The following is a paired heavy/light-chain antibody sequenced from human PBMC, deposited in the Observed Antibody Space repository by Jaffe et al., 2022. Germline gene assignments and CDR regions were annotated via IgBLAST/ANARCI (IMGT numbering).Heavy chain of an antibody. Sequence: QVQLLESGPRLVQPSETLSLTCTVSGGSISGYYWSWIRQSPGKGLEWIGFIHYTGRTNCKPSLKSRVTISVDTSGNEFSLRLTSVTAADTATYYCAKYDSGTSTYLDYWGQGALVTVAS. CDR2: IHYTGRT. V-gene: IGHV4-59*01. CDR3: AKYDSGTSTYLDY. CDR1: GGSISGYY. D-gene: IGHD3-10*01. J-gene: IGHJ4*02.
Light chain of an antibody. CDR1: STDVGGYNY. J-gene: IGLJ1*01. CDR2: GVT. Sequence: QSALTQPASVSGSPGQSITISCTGTSTDVGGYNYVSWYQQYPGKAPKLIIYGVTNRPSGVSNRFSGSKSGNTASLTISGLQAEDEADYYCISFTSIETYVFGTGTEVTVL. V-gene: IGLV2-14*01. CDR3: ISFTSIETYV.